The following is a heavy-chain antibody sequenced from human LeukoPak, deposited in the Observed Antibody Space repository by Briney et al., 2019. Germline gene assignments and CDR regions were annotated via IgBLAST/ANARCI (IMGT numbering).Heavy chain of an antibody. CDR1: GFTFGDYA. V-gene: IGHV3-49*04. CDR3: TRVTLDY. CDR2: IRGKDYGGAT. J-gene: IGHJ4*02. Sequence: GGSLRLFCTASGFTFGDYAMRWVRQAPGRGLEWVAFIRGKDYGGATEYAASVKGRYTISRDDSKSITYLEMHSLKIEDTAVYYCTRVTLDYWGQGTRVTVSS.